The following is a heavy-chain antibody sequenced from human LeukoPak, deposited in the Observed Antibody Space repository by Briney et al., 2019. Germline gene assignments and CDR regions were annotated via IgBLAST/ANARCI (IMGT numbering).Heavy chain of an antibody. CDR2: MSYDGSNK. Sequence: GGSLRPSRAASGFTFSNYGTHCASQAPGKWLGWQAVMSYDGSNKFYTDSVEGRFTLARNNSETTLFLQMTSQRPEHTLVYYCARAKWLRLLLLLDYWGQGTLVTVSS. CDR1: GFTFSNYG. CDR3: ARAKWLRLLLLLDY. D-gene: IGHD5-12*01. J-gene: IGHJ4*02. V-gene: IGHV3-30*03.